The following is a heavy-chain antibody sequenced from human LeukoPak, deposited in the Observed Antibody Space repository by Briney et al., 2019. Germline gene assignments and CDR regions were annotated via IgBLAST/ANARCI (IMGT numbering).Heavy chain of an antibody. Sequence: NSGGSLRLSCAASGFTFSNAWVSWVRQAPGKGLEWVGRIMSKTDGGTTAYAAPVKGRFTISRDDSKNTLYLQMKGLETEDTAVYYCTTASVTMVRGVINPDAFDVWGLGTMVIVSS. CDR1: GFTFSNAW. CDR2: IMSKTDGGTT. V-gene: IGHV3-15*01. J-gene: IGHJ3*01. D-gene: IGHD3-10*01. CDR3: TTASVTMVRGVINPDAFDV.